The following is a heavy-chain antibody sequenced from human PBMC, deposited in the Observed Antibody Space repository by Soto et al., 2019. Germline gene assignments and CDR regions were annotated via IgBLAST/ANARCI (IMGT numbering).Heavy chain of an antibody. V-gene: IGHV3-23*01. CDR1: GFTFSNNA. CDR3: VKDNNWADPV. D-gene: IGHD3-16*01. CDR2: VSGDSATT. Sequence: PGGSLRLSCAASGFTFSNNAMTWVRQAPGKGLEWVSIVSGDSATTYYADSVKGRFTVSRDNSKNTVYLQMNSLRAEDTAIYYCVKDNNWADPVWGQGTQVTVSS. J-gene: IGHJ4*02.